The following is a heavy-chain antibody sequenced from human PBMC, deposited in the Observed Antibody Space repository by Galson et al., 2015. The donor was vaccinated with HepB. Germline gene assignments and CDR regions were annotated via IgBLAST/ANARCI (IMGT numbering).Heavy chain of an antibody. Sequence: SVKVSCKASGGTFSSYAISWVRQAPGQGLEWMGGIIPIFGTANYAQKFQGRVTITADESTSTAYMELSSLRSEDTAVYYCARDQEYYYDSSGYYGYFQHWGQGTLVTVSS. CDR1: GGTFSSYA. CDR2: IIPIFGTA. J-gene: IGHJ1*01. V-gene: IGHV1-69*13. CDR3: ARDQEYYYDSSGYYGYFQH. D-gene: IGHD3-22*01.